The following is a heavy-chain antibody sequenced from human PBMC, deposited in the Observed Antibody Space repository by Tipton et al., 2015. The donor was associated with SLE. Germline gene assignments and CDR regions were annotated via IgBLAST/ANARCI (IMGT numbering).Heavy chain of an antibody. CDR2: IIPIFGTA. CDR1: GGTFSSYA. J-gene: IGHJ3*02. Sequence: QVQLVQSGAEVKKPGSSVKVSCKASGGTFSSYAISWVRQAPGQGLEWMGGIIPIFGTANYAQKFQGRVTITTDESTSTAYMELSSLRSEDTAVYYCARDLGNTGLRYNWNESSAFDIWGQGTMVTVSS. V-gene: IGHV1-69*01. CDR3: ARDLGNTGLRYNWNESSAFDI. D-gene: IGHD1-20*01.